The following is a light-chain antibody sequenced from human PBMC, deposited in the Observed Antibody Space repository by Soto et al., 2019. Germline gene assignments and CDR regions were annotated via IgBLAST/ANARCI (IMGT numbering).Light chain of an antibody. V-gene: IGKV3-20*01. CDR3: QQYGSSPPWT. J-gene: IGKJ1*01. CDR1: ESIGNY. Sequence: EVVLTQSPATLSLSPGERATLSCRASESIGNYLAWYQQKLGQAPKLLIYDASHRAIGIPGRFSGDGSGTDFTLTISRLEPEDFAVYYCQQYGSSPPWTFGQGTKVEIK. CDR2: DAS.